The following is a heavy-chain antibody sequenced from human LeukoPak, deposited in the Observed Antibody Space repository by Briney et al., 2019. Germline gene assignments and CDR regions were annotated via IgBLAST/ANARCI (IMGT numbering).Heavy chain of an antibody. CDR1: DYTFTNYG. J-gene: IGHJ4*02. CDR2: ISTYNGNT. V-gene: IGHV1-18*01. CDR3: ARGEHGTSWFVDY. Sequence: ASVNVSCKASDYTFTNYGISWVRQAPGQGLEWMGWISTYNGNTNYAQKFQGRVTMTTDTSTNTIYMELRSLRSDDTAVYYCARGEHGTSWFVDYWGQGTQVTVSS. D-gene: IGHD3-10*01.